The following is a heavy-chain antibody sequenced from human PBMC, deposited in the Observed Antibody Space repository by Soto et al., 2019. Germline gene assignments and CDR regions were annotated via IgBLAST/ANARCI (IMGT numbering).Heavy chain of an antibody. CDR2: IRSKANSYAT. D-gene: IGHD6-13*01. V-gene: IGHV3-73*02. Sequence: EVQLVESGGGLVQPGGSLKLSCAASGFTFSGSAMHWVRQASGKGLEWVGGIRSKANSYATAYAASVKGRFTISRDDSKNTAYLQMNSLKTEDTAVYYCTRWKAAAGRAYYYYYGMDVWGQGTTVTVSS. CDR3: TRWKAAAGRAYYYYYGMDV. J-gene: IGHJ6*02. CDR1: GFTFSGSA.